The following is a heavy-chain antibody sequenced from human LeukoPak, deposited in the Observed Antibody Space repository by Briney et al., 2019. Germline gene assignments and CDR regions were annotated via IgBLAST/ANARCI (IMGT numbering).Heavy chain of an antibody. CDR2: IYYSGRT. D-gene: IGHD6-13*01. CDR3: AREISSLNAFDI. CDR1: GGAISSSSYY. Sequence: PSETLSLTCTVSGGAISSSSYYWGWIRQPPGKGLEWIGSIYYSGRTYYNPSLKSRVTISVDTSKNQFSLKLSSVTAADTAVYYCAREISSLNAFDIWGQGTMVTVSS. V-gene: IGHV4-39*07. J-gene: IGHJ3*02.